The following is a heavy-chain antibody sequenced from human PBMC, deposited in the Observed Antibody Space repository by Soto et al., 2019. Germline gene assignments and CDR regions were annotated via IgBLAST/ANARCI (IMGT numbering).Heavy chain of an antibody. CDR3: ARDLRRCSDYYAECTSETWFDP. Sequence: GGSLRLSCADSGFTFSDYYMSWLRQPPGKGLEWVSYISKSGSIIHFADSVKGRFAVSRDNAKNTLYLQMSSLRAEDTALYYFARDLRRCSDYYAECTSETWFDPWGQGTRVTVSS. J-gene: IGHJ5*02. CDR1: GFTFSDYY. CDR2: ISKSGSII. V-gene: IGHV3-11*01. D-gene: IGHD3-10*01.